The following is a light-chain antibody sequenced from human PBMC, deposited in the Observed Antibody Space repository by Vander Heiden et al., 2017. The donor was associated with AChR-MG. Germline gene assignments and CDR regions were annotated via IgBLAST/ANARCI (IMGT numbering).Light chain of an antibody. CDR3: YSTDSSGNHRV. Sequence: SYELTQPPSVSVSPGQTARITFSGDALPKKYAYWYQQKAGQAPVLVIYEDSQRPSGIPGRFSGSSSGTMATLTISGAQVEDEADYYCYSTDSSGNHRVFGGGTKLTVL. CDR1: ALPKKY. J-gene: IGLJ3*02. CDR2: EDS. V-gene: IGLV3-10*01.